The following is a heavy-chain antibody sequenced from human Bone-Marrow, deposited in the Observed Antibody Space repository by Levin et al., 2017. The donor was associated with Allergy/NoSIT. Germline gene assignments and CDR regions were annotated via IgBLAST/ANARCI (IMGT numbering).Heavy chain of an antibody. Sequence: PSETLSLTCAASGFMVSRNHMNWVRQAPGKGLEWVSVILSGGETDYADSVKGRFTISRDSSKNTLHLQMNSLRAEDSAIYYCVRPCSGGSCYSDAFDIWGQGTVVTVSS. J-gene: IGHJ3*02. CDR1: GFMVSRNH. D-gene: IGHD2-15*01. CDR3: VRPCSGGSCYSDAFDI. V-gene: IGHV3-53*01. CDR2: ILSGGET.